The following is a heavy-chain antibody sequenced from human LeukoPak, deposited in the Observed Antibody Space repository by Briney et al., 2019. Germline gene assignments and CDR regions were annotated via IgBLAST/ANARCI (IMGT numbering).Heavy chain of an antibody. CDR2: IKQDGSEK. Sequence: GGSLRLSCAASGFTFSSYWMSWVRQAPGKGLEWVANIKQDGSEKYYVDSVKGRFTISRDNAKNSLYLQMNSLRAEDTAVYYCARDGVRYCSGGSCYSDWFDPWGQGTLVTVSS. V-gene: IGHV3-7*01. J-gene: IGHJ5*02. CDR1: GFTFSSYW. D-gene: IGHD2-15*01. CDR3: ARDGVRYCSGGSCYSDWFDP.